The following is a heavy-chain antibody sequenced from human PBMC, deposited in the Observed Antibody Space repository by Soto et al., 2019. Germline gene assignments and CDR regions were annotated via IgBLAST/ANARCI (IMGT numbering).Heavy chain of an antibody. D-gene: IGHD6-19*01. CDR3: ARVTKAVAGPSFDY. Sequence: EASVKVSCKASGGTFSSYAISWVRQAPGQGLEWMGGVIPIFGTANYAQKFQGRVTITADESTSTAYMELSSLRSEDTAVYYCARVTKAVAGPSFDYWGQGTLVTVSS. J-gene: IGHJ4*02. CDR2: VIPIFGTA. V-gene: IGHV1-69*13. CDR1: GGTFSSYA.